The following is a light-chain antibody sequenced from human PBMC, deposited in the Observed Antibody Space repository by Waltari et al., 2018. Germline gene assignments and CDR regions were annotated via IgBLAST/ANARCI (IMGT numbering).Light chain of an antibody. Sequence: ESVLTQSPATLSLSPGERATLSCRASQSVSNYLAWYQPKPGQAPRLLIYDASTRATGTPARFSGSGSGTDFTLTISSLESEDFAVYYCQQRTNWLFGGGTKVEIK. V-gene: IGKV3-11*01. CDR3: QQRTNWL. CDR1: QSVSNY. CDR2: DAS. J-gene: IGKJ4*01.